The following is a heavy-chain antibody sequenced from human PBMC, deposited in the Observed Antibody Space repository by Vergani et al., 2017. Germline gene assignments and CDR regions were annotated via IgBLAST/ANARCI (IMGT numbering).Heavy chain of an antibody. Sequence: QVQLVETGGGVVQPGGSLRLYCATSGFSFNTYGAHWVRQAPGKGVEWVEFIGYDGRIKYNVDSVKGRFTISRDTSKKTLSLQMRSLRADDTAVYYCAKDGRENSDYGYFDYWGQGTLVTVS. CDR2: IGYDGRIK. V-gene: IGHV3-30*02. D-gene: IGHD4-17*01. CDR3: AKDGRENSDYGYFDY. J-gene: IGHJ4*02. CDR1: GFSFNTYG.